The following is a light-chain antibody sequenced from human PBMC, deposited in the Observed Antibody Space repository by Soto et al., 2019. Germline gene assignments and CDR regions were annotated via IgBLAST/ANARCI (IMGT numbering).Light chain of an antibody. V-gene: IGLV2-8*01. CDR2: EVN. CDR1: SSDVGGYNY. Sequence: QSALTQPPSASGAPGQSVAISCTGTSSDVGGYNYVSWYQQHPGKAPKLMIYEVNKRPSGVPDRFSGSKSGNTASLTVCGLQAEDEAEYYCSSYAGSSNVFGTGTKLTVL. CDR3: SSYAGSSNV. J-gene: IGLJ1*01.